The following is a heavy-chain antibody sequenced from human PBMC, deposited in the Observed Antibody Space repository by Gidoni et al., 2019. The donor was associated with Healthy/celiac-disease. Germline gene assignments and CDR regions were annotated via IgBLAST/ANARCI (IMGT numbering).Heavy chain of an antibody. CDR2: IKQDGSEK. CDR3: ASWTPYYGMDV. V-gene: IGHV3-7*02. Sequence: EVQLVESGGGLVQPGGSLRLSCAASGFTFSSYWMSWVRQAPGKGLGWVANIKQDGSEKYYVDSVKGRFTISRDNAKNSLYLQMNSLRAEDTAVYYCASWTPYYGMDVWGQGTTVTVSS. CDR1: GFTFSSYW. J-gene: IGHJ6*02. D-gene: IGHD1-1*01.